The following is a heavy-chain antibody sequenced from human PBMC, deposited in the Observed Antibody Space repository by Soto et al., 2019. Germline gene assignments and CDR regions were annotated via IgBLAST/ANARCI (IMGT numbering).Heavy chain of an antibody. V-gene: IGHV1-69*13. CDR3: ARQFDSDTTGYYYAY. Sequence: SVKVSCKASGGTFSRNTISWVRQVPGQGLEWMGGIMPIFGSANYAQKFQGRVTITADENTRTVYMELSGLRSEDTAVYYCARQFDSDTTGYYYAYWGQGTLVTVSS. D-gene: IGHD3-22*01. CDR2: IMPIFGSA. J-gene: IGHJ4*02. CDR1: GGTFSRNT.